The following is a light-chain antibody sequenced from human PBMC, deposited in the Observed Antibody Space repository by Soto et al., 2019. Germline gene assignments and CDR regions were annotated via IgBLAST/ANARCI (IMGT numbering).Light chain of an antibody. CDR3: QQYDDWRLLT. CDR1: QSVSSH. Sequence: EVVMTQSPATLSVSPGDKATLSCRASQSVSSHLAWYQQKPAQAPRLLIYGSSTRASGVPARFSGSGSGTEVTLTISSLQSEDFAIYSGQQYDDWRLLTFGGGTKVEI. CDR2: GSS. J-gene: IGKJ4*01. V-gene: IGKV3-15*01.